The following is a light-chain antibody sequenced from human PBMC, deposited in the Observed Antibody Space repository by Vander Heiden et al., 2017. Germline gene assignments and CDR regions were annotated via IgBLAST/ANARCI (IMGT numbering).Light chain of an antibody. CDR3: AAWDDSLNGVV. Sequence: QSVLTQPPSASGTPGPRVTISCSGSSSNLGSNTVNWYQQLPGTAPKPLIYSNNQRPSGVPDRFSGSKSGTSASLAISGLQSEDEADYYCAAWDDSLNGVVFGGGTKLTVL. CDR1: SSNLGSNT. J-gene: IGLJ2*01. V-gene: IGLV1-44*01. CDR2: SNN.